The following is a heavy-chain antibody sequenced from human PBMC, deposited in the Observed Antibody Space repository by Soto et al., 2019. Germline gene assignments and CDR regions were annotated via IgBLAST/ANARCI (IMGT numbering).Heavy chain of an antibody. V-gene: IGHV3-9*01. J-gene: IGHJ4*02. CDR1: GFTFDDYA. Sequence: PGGSLRLSCAASGFTFDDYAMHWVRQAPGKGLEWVSSIYWNSGTIDYADSVKGRCTISRDKAKNSWYLQMNSLRPDERAFYYCAKCNSLTTFDFAQWGQGTLETVSS. CDR3: AKCNSLTTFDFAQ. D-gene: IGHD2-21*01. CDR2: IYWNSGTI.